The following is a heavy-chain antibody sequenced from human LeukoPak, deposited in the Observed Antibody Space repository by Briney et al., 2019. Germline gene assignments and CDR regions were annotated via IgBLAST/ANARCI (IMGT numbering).Heavy chain of an antibody. V-gene: IGHV3-23*01. J-gene: IGHJ4*02. D-gene: IGHD3-10*01. CDR1: GFTFTTYA. CDR2: ISGSGDST. Sequence: PGGSLRLSCAASGFTFTTYAMSWVRQAPGKGLEWVSVISGSGDSTYYADSVKGRFTISRDNSKNTLYLQMNSLRAEDTAVYYCAKMLYGSGSYYDFDYWGQGTLVTVSS. CDR3: AKMLYGSGSYYDFDY.